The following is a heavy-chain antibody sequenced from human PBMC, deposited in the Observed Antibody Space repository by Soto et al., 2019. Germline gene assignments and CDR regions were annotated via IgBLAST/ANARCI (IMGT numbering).Heavy chain of an antibody. CDR1: GGSISSYY. V-gene: IGHV4-59*01. D-gene: IGHD3-10*01. CDR2: IYYSGIT. CDR3: ARDSGSGTYSYNYFDP. Sequence: PSETLSLTCTVSGGSISSYYWSWIREPPGKGLEWIGYIYYSGITNYSPSLKSRVTISVDTSKNQFSLKLSSVTAADTAVYYCARDSGSGTYSYNYFDPWGQGTRVTVSS. J-gene: IGHJ5*02.